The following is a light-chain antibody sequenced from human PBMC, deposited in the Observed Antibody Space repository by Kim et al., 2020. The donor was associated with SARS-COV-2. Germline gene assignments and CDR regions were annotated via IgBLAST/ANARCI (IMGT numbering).Light chain of an antibody. J-gene: IGLJ2*01. CDR3: QVWDSNTVI. Sequence: SYELNQPLSVSVALGQTAKISCGGNNIGGKHVHWYQQRPGQAPVTVIYRNNNLPSGIPERFSGSNSGNAATLSISRVQVGDEAVYFCQVWDSNTVIFGGGTQLTVL. V-gene: IGLV3-9*01. CDR1: NIGGKH. CDR2: RNN.